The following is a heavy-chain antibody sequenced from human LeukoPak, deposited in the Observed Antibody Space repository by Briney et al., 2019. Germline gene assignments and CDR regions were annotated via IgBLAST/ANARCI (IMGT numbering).Heavy chain of an antibody. CDR3: ARGYSSGWYWFDP. Sequence: SETLSLTCTVSGGSISTYYWSWIRQPPGKGLEWIGYIYYSGSTNYNPSLKSRVTISVDTSKNQFSLKLSSVTAADTAVYYCARGYSSGWYWFDPWGQGTLVTVSS. CDR2: IYYSGST. J-gene: IGHJ5*02. D-gene: IGHD6-19*01. V-gene: IGHV4-59*01. CDR1: GGSISTYY.